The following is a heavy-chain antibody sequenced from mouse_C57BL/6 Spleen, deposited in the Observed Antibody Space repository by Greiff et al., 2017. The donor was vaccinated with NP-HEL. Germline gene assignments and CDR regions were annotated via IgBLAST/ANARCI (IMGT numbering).Heavy chain of an antibody. Sequence: QVQLQQPGAELVKPGASVKLSCKASGYTFTSYWMHWVKQRPGQGLEWIGMIHPYSGSTNYNEKFKSKATLTVDKSSSTAYMQLSSLTSEDSAVYYCARADGYYYDIDAWGTGTSVTVSS. CDR2: IHPYSGST. CDR3: ARADGYYYDIDA. V-gene: IGHV1-64*01. J-gene: IGHJ1*03. CDR1: GYTFTSYW. D-gene: IGHD2-3*01.